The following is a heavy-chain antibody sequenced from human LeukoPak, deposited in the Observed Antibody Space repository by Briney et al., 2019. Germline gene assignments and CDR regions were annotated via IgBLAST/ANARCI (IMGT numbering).Heavy chain of an antibody. CDR1: GLTFSDYW. Sequence: GGSLRLSCAASGLTFSDYWMHWVRQAPGKGLVWVSRITNDGSYTSYADSVKGRFTISRDNAKNTLYLQMNSLRAEDTAVYYCARGRYSSTWSDYWGQGTLVTVSS. J-gene: IGHJ4*02. D-gene: IGHD6-13*01. V-gene: IGHV3-74*01. CDR3: ARGRYSSTWSDY. CDR2: ITNDGSYT.